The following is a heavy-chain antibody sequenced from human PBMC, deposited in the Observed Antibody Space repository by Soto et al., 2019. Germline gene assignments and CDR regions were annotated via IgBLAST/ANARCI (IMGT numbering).Heavy chain of an antibody. CDR3: AKAGSGWYGEYFDY. J-gene: IGHJ4*02. CDR2: ISGSGVST. CDR1: GFTFSSYA. D-gene: IGHD6-19*01. V-gene: IGHV3-23*01. Sequence: GGSLRLSCAASGFTFSSYAISWVRQAPGKGLEWVSAISGSGVSTYYADSVKGRFTISRDNSKNTLYLQMNSLRAEDTAVYYCAKAGSGWYGEYFDYSGQGTLVTV.